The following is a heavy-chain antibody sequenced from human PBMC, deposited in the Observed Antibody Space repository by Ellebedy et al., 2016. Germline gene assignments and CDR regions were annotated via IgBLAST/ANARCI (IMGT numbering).Heavy chain of an antibody. J-gene: IGHJ3*02. CDR1: GFNFSRNL. Sequence: GESLKISCSTSGFNFSRNLMKWVRQAPGKGLEWVAVISHDGTNKFYADSVQGRFTFSRDNSKNTLYLQMNSLRPDDTALYYCTSKGVVEPGDGFDIWGQGTMVTVSS. V-gene: IGHV3-30-3*01. D-gene: IGHD2-2*01. CDR2: ISHDGTNK. CDR3: TSKGVVEPGDGFDI.